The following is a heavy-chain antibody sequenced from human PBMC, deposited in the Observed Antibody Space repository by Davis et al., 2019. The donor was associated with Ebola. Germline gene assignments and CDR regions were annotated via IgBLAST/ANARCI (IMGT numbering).Heavy chain of an antibody. CDR2: IYYSGST. Sequence: SETLSLTCTVSGGSISSYYWSWIRQPPGKGLEWIGYIYYSGSTNYNPSLKSRVTISVDTSKNQFSLKLSSVTAADTAVYYCARLDYDFWSGYYSSGWFDPWGQGTLVTVSS. V-gene: IGHV4-59*08. CDR1: GGSISSYY. CDR3: ARLDYDFWSGYYSSGWFDP. D-gene: IGHD3-3*01. J-gene: IGHJ5*02.